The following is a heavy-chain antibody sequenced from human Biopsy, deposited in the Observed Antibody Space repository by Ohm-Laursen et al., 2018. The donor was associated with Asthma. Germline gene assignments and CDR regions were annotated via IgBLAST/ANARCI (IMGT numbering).Heavy chain of an antibody. Sequence: GSSVKVSCKPSGYTFNSAGITWARQAPGQGLEWMVWIIVYNGNTKVAQKLQDRVTMITDTSTSTAYMELRSLRSDDTAVYFCARAVDYSHYYGIDVWGQGTTVTVS. V-gene: IGHV1-18*01. CDR1: GYTFNSAG. CDR2: IIVYNGNT. CDR3: ARAVDYSHYYGIDV. D-gene: IGHD3-10*01. J-gene: IGHJ6*02.